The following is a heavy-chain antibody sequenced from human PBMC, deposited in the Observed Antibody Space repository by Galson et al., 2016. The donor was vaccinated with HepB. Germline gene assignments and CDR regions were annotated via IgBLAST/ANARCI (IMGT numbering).Heavy chain of an antibody. D-gene: IGHD4-23*01. CDR1: GGSIASSDHF. CDR2: LFYTGNT. V-gene: IGHV4-39*07. Sequence: SETLSLTCTVSGGSIASSDHFWGWVRQSPGRGLEWIASLFYTGNTYYNPSLKSRVTISVDTSTNQFSLMVGSVTAADTAVYYCARRNYGGRSPFDYWGQGTLVTVSS. J-gene: IGHJ4*02. CDR3: ARRNYGGRSPFDY.